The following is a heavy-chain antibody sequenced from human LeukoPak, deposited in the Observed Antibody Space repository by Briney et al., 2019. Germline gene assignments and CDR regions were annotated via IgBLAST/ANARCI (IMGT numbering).Heavy chain of an antibody. Sequence: SETLSLTCTVSGGSISSGGYYWSWIRQHPGKGLEWIGYIYYSGSTYYNPSLKSRVTISVDTSKNQFSPKLSSVTAADTAVYYCAREMTTVTTGAFDIWGQGTMVTVSS. D-gene: IGHD4-17*01. J-gene: IGHJ3*02. CDR1: GGSISSGGYY. CDR2: IYYSGST. V-gene: IGHV4-31*03. CDR3: AREMTTVTTGAFDI.